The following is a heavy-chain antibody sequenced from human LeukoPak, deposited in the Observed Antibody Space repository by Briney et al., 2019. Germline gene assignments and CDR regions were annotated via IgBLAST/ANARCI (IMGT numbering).Heavy chain of an antibody. CDR1: GFTFSSYS. Sequence: GGSLRLSCAASGFTFSSYSMNWVRQAPGKGLEWVSHITASGTAMFYADPVKGRFTISRDNAKNSLYLQMNSLRDEDTAVYYCASSGSYRFDYWGQGTLVTVSS. D-gene: IGHD1-26*01. CDR3: ASSGSYRFDY. V-gene: IGHV3-48*02. J-gene: IGHJ4*02. CDR2: ITASGTAM.